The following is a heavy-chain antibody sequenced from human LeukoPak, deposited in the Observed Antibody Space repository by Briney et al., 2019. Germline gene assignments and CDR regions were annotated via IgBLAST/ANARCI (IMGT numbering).Heavy chain of an antibody. J-gene: IGHJ4*02. CDR2: IYYRGST. CDR1: GGSVTSATYN. V-gene: IGHV4-61*01. CDR3: ARVAGWNYFDY. D-gene: IGHD6-19*01. Sequence: SETLPLTCTVSGGSVTSATYNWSWIRQPPGKGLEWIGYIYYRGSTNYNPSLKSRVTISVDTSKNQFSLKLSSVTAADTAVYCCARVAGWNYFDYWGQGTLVTVSS.